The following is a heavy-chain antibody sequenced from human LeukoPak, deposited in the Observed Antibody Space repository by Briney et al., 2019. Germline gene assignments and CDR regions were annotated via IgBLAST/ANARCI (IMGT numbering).Heavy chain of an antibody. J-gene: IGHJ6*03. CDR2: ISSSGSTI. V-gene: IGHV3-48*03. Sequence: GGSLRLSCAASGFTFSSYEMNWVRQAPGKGLEWVSYISSSGSTIYYADSVKGRFTISRDNAKNSLYLQMNSLRAEDTAVYYCARVFYDFWSGDYYYYMDVWGKGTTVTVSS. D-gene: IGHD3-3*01. CDR3: ARVFYDFWSGDYYYYMDV. CDR1: GFTFSSYE.